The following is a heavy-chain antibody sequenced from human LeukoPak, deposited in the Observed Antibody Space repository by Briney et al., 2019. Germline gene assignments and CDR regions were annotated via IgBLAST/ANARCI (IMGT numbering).Heavy chain of an antibody. CDR2: IYYSGST. J-gene: IGHJ4*02. V-gene: IGHV4-59*01. CDR1: GGSFSGYY. Sequence: PSETLSLTCAVYGGSFSGYYWSWIRQPPGKGLEWIGYIYYSGSTNYNPSLKSRVTISVDTSKNQFSLKLSSVTAADTAVYYCARVQGYYGSGNFDYWGQGTLVTVSS. D-gene: IGHD3-10*01. CDR3: ARVQGYYGSGNFDY.